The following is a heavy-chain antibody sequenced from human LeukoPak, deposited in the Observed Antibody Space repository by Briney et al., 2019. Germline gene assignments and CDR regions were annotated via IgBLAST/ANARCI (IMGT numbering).Heavy chain of an antibody. CDR2: MSFDGSNT. D-gene: IGHD5-18*01. CDR1: GFTFSSYA. J-gene: IGHJ4*02. V-gene: IGHV3-30*04. Sequence: GGSLRLSCAASGFTFSSYAMHWVRQAPGKGLEWVAVMSFDGSNTFYADSVKGRFTISRDTSKNTLYLQMNSLRAEDTAVYYCAREQGTAMVVYWGQGTLVTVSS. CDR3: AREQGTAMVVY.